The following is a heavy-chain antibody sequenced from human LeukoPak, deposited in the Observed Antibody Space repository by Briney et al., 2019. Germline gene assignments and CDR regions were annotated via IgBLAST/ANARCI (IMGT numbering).Heavy chain of an antibody. CDR2: IYSGGST. CDR1: GFTVSSNY. V-gene: IGHV3-53*01. D-gene: IGHD2-15*01. J-gene: IGHJ6*04. Sequence: GESLRLSCAASGFTVSSNYMSWVRQAPGKGLEWVSVIYSGGSTYYADSVKGRFTISRDNSKNTLYLQMNSLRAEDTAVYYCARTPGYCSGGSCYSGYYYGMDVWGKGTTVTVSS. CDR3: ARTPGYCSGGSCYSGYYYGMDV.